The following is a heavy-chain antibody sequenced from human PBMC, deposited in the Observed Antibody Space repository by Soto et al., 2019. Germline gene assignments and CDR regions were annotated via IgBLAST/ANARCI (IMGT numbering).Heavy chain of an antibody. CDR1: GGSISSHY. CDR2: FYYSGSS. CDR3: ARQTSVWYYFDY. J-gene: IGHJ4*02. D-gene: IGHD6-19*01. Sequence: SETLSLTCNVSGGSISSHYWSWIRQPPGKGLEWIGSFYYSGSSNHNPSLRSRVTMSIDTSKNQFSLRLSSVTAADTAVYYCARQTSVWYYFDYWDQGTRVTVSS. V-gene: IGHV4-59*08.